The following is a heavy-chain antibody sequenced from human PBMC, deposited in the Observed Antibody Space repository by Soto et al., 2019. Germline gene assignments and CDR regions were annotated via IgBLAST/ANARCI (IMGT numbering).Heavy chain of an antibody. D-gene: IGHD3-10*01. J-gene: IGHJ6*02. CDR2: IYYSGST. Sequence: QVQLQESGPGLVKPSQTLSLTCTVSGGSISSGDYYWSWIRQPPGKGLEWIGYIYYSGSTYYNPSLKSRVTISVDTSKNQFSLKLSSVTAADTAVYYCARDQNYYGSGWYYGMDVWGQGTTVTVSS. CDR3: ARDQNYYGSGWYYGMDV. V-gene: IGHV4-30-4*01. CDR1: GGSISSGDYY.